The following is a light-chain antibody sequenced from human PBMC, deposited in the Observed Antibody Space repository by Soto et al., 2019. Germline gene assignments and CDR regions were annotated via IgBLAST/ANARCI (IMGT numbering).Light chain of an antibody. CDR2: GAS. CDR1: QSVTSN. V-gene: IGKV3-15*01. CDR3: QHYFNWPYT. Sequence: EIVMTQSPATLSVSPVERATLSCRASQSVTSNLAWYQQKPGRAPRLLIYGASTRATGIPARFSGSGSGTEFTLTISNLQSEDVALYYCQHYFNWPYTFGQGTKLEIK. J-gene: IGKJ2*01.